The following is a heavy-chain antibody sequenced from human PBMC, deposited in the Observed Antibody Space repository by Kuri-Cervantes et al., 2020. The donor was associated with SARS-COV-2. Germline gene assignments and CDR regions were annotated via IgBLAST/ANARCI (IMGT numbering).Heavy chain of an antibody. V-gene: IGHV2-70*11. CDR3: VRIRAATVIADY. CDR2: IDWDDDK. CDR1: GSSLTTSGMC. D-gene: IGHD2-21*01. Sequence: SGPTLVKPTQTLTLTCTFSGSSLTTSGMCVAWIRQPPGKALEWLARIDWDDDKYYKTSLTTRLSISKDTSKDQVVLTMTNMDPVDTATYYCVRIRAATVIADYWGQGTLVTVSS. J-gene: IGHJ4*02.